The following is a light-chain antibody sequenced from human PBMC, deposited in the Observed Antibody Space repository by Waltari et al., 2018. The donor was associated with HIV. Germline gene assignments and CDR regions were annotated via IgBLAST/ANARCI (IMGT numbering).Light chain of an antibody. CDR2: AAS. V-gene: IGKV1-39*01. Sequence: DIQMTQSPSSLSASVGDRVSITCRASQTINSYLNWYQQKPGKAPKLLIFAASNLQSGVPSRFSGSGSGTEFTLTITSLQPDDFATYYCHQSYSTLWTFGQGTEVEVK. J-gene: IGKJ1*01. CDR3: HQSYSTLWT. CDR1: QTINSY.